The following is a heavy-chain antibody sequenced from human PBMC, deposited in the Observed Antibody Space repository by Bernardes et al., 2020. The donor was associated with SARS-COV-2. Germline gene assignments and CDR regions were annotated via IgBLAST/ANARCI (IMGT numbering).Heavy chain of an antibody. J-gene: IGHJ6*02. CDR1: GGSFSGYY. V-gene: IGHV4-34*01. D-gene: IGHD1-26*01. Sequence: SETLSLTCAVYGGSFSGYYWSWIRQPPGKGLEWIGEINHSGSTNYNPSLKSRVTISVDTSKNQFSLKLSSVTAADTAVYYCASQFRSGSYSYYYYGMDVWGQGTTVTVSS. CDR3: ASQFRSGSYSYYYYGMDV. CDR2: INHSGST.